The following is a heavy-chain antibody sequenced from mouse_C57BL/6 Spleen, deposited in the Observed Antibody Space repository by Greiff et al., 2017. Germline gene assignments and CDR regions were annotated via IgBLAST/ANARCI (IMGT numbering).Heavy chain of an antibody. CDR3: ARNLGRGPDY. J-gene: IGHJ4*01. Sequence: VQVVESGPGLVQPSQCLSITCTVSGFSLTSYGVHWVRQSPGKGLEWLGVIWSGGSTDYTAAFISRLSISKDNSKSQVFFKMNSLQAGDTAIYYCARNLGRGPDYWGQGTSVTVSS. CDR2: IWSGGST. CDR1: GFSLTSYG. D-gene: IGHD4-1*01. V-gene: IGHV2-2*01.